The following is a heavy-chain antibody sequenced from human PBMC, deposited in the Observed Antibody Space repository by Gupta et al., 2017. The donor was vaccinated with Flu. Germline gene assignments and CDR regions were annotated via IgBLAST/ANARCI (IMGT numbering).Heavy chain of an antibody. CDR2: ISGSGGST. CDR3: AKEEVAAAEYYFDY. D-gene: IGHD2-15*01. Sequence: QAPGKGLEWVSGISGSGGSTYYADSVKGRFTISRDTSKNTLYLQMNGLRAEDTAVYYCAKEEVAAAEYYFDYWGQGTLVTVSS. J-gene: IGHJ4*02. V-gene: IGHV3-23*01.